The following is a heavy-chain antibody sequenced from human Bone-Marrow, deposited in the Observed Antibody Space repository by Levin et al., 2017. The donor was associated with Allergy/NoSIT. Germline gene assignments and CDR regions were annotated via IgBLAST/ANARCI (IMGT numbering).Heavy chain of an antibody. J-gene: IGHJ5*02. CDR3: AHFDLALNYFDP. V-gene: IGHV2-5*02. Sequence: SGPTLVKPTQTLTLTCDFSGFSLTTLGVGVGWIRQPPGKALEWVALIFWDGDNRYNTSLKNRITVTKDTSKNQVVLTMTNMDPVDTATYFCAHFDLALNYFDPWGQGTLVIVSS. CDR2: IFWDGDN. CDR1: GFSLTTLGVG. D-gene: IGHD3-9*01.